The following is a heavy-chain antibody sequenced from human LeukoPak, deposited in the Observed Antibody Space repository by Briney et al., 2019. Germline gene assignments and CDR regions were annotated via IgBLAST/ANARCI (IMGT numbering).Heavy chain of an antibody. V-gene: IGHV4-4*02. CDR3: ARAYSSGWYKEDYFDY. Sequence: SETLSLTCAVSGGSISSSNWWSWVRQPPGQGLEWIGEIYHSGSTNYNPSLKSRVTISVDKSKNQFSLKLSSVTAADTAVYYCARAYSSGWYKEDYFDYWGQGTLVTVSS. J-gene: IGHJ4*02. D-gene: IGHD6-19*01. CDR1: GGSISSSNW. CDR2: IYHSGST.